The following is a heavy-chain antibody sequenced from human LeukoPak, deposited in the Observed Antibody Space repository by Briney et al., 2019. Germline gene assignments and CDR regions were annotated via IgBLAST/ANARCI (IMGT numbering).Heavy chain of an antibody. CDR3: AKEGRSLQTY. V-gene: IGHV3-7*03. CDR2: IKEDGTET. CDR1: GFMFSSNW. J-gene: IGHJ4*02. Sequence: GGSLRLSCAASGFMFSSNWMSWVRLAPGKGLEWVANIKEDGTETYYVDSVKGRFTISRDNAKNSLYLQMNSLRVEDTAVYYCAKEGRSLQTYWGQGTLATVSS. D-gene: IGHD5-24*01.